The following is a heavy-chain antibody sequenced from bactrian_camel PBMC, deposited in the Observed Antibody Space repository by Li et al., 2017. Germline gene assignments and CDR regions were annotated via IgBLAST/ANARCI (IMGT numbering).Heavy chain of an antibody. CDR1: TYSYTLDC. CDR2: ITSGTGNT. D-gene: IGHD7*01. J-gene: IGHJ4*01. V-gene: IGHV3-3*01. CDR3: AAGRYNPLSCASRWPREYNF. Sequence: HVQLVESGEGSVLAGGSLRLSCPASTYSYTLDCMAWFRQAPGKEREGVAQITSGTGNTVYADSVKGRFTIARDNAENTVYLQMNSLKPADTATYYGAAGRYNPLSCASRWPREYNFWGQGTQVTVS.